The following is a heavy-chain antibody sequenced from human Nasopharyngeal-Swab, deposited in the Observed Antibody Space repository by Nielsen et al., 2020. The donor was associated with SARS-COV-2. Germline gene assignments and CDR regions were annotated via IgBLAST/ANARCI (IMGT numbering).Heavy chain of an antibody. V-gene: IGHV3-23*01. J-gene: IGHJ6*02. D-gene: IGHD3-9*01. Sequence: GGSLRLSCAASGFTFSSYAMSWVRRAPGNGLAWVSIISGSGDTTYYADSVNDRFTISRYTSKNTLYMQTNSHIVEDTAVYYCAKSPYFPVLSLWGQGTTVTVSS. CDR1: GFTFSSYA. CDR2: ISGSGDTT. CDR3: AKSPYFPVLSL.